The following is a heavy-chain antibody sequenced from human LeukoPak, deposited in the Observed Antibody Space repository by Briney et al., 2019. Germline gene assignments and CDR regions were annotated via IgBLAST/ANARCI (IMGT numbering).Heavy chain of an antibody. V-gene: IGHV3-33*01. J-gene: IGHJ5*02. Sequence: GGSLRLSCAASGFPFSGSGMHWVRQAPGKGLEWVAIIWYDGSNQYYADSVKGRFTISRDNSKNTVDLQMNSLRAEDTAVYYCATLTDTNWFDPWGQGTLVTVSS. CDR1: GFPFSGSG. CDR2: IWYDGSNQ. CDR3: ATLTDTNWFDP.